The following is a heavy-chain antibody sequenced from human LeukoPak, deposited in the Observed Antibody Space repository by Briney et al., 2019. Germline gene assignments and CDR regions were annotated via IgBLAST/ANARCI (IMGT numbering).Heavy chain of an antibody. V-gene: IGHV1-69*05. D-gene: IGHD5-12*01. CDR1: GGTLSSYA. CDR2: IIPIFGTA. Sequence: ASVNVSCKASGGTLSSYAISWVRQAPGQGLEWMGGIIPIFGTANYAQKFQGRVTITTDESTSTAYMELSSLRSEDTAVYYCARGYDDYESAFDIWGQGTMVTVSS. CDR3: ARGYDDYESAFDI. J-gene: IGHJ3*02.